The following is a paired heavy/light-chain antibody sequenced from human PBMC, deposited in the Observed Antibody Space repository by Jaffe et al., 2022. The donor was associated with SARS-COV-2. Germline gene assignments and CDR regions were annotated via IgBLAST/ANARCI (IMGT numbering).Light chain of an antibody. CDR1: QSVLSNSNIQNY. V-gene: IGKV4-1*01. J-gene: IGKJ1*01. Sequence: DIVMTQSPDSLAVSLGERATINCKSSQSVLSNSNIQNYLAWYQQKPGQPPKLLIYWASTRESGVPDRFSGSGSGTDFTLTISSLQAEDVAVYYCQQYFRTPWTFGQGTKVEIK. CDR3: QQYFRTPWT. CDR2: WAS.
Heavy chain of an antibody. V-gene: IGHV3-23*01. CDR1: GFTFSTYA. J-gene: IGHJ4*02. CDR3: TKYDFWSGYYIAAFDY. Sequence: EVQLLESGGALVHPGGSLRLSCAASGFTFSTYAMSWVRQAPGKGLEWVSAINDRGAYTYYADSVKGRFTISRDNSNNTLYLQMNSLRAEDTAVYYCTKYDFWSGYYIAAFDYWGQGTLVTVSS. CDR2: INDRGAYT. D-gene: IGHD3-3*01.